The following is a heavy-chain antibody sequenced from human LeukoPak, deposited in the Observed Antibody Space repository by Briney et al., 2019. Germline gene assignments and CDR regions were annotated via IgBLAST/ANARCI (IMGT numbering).Heavy chain of an antibody. CDR3: ARDRVEAAARGSFDY. D-gene: IGHD6-13*01. CDR1: GFTFSSYA. V-gene: IGHV3-30-3*01. Sequence: GGSLRLSCAASGFTFSSYAMHWVRQAPGKGLEWVAVISYDGSNKYYADSVKGRFTISRDNSKNTLYLQMNSLRAEDTAVYYCARDRVEAAARGSFDYWGQGTLVTVSS. CDR2: ISYDGSNK. J-gene: IGHJ4*02.